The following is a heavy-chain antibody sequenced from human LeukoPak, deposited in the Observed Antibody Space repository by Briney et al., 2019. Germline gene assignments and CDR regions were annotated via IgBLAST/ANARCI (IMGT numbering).Heavy chain of an antibody. Sequence: GGSLRLSCAASGFTFSTYWMNWYRQAPGKGLEWVGNINQYASEINYVDSVRGRFTISRDNAKNSLHLQMNSLRAEDTAVYYCATDRDNSDWQKRFDSWGQGTLVTVSS. CDR1: GFTFSTYW. J-gene: IGHJ4*02. CDR2: INQYASEI. D-gene: IGHD2-21*02. CDR3: ATDRDNSDWQKRFDS. V-gene: IGHV3-7*01.